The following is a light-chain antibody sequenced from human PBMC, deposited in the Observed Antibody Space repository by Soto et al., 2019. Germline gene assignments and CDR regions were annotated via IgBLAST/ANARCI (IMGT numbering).Light chain of an antibody. J-gene: IGLJ1*01. CDR2: EVS. CDR3: SSYTSSSTQV. CDR1: SSDVGGYNY. V-gene: IGLV2-14*01. Sequence: QSALTQPASVSGSPGQSITISCTGTSSDVGGYNYVSWYQQHPGKAPKLMIYEVSNRPSGVSNRFSGSKSGNTASLTISGLQAEDYADYYCSSYTSSSTQVFGTGTKLTVL.